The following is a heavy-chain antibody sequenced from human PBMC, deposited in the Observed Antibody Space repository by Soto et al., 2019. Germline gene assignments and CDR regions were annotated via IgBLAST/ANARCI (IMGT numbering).Heavy chain of an antibody. CDR2: ISDNARTR. CDR1: GFTFSDYA. V-gene: IGHV3-30-3*01. D-gene: IGHD2-8*02. Sequence: QVRLVESGGGVVRPGTSLRLSCAASGFTFSDYAFHWVRQAPGKGLEWVAVISDNARTRYFADSVKGRFTVSRDTSDSTLQLQMTSLRTEDTGVYFCARDPGGYPLGTFNVWGQGTTVIVSS. J-gene: IGHJ3*01. CDR3: ARDPGGYPLGTFNV.